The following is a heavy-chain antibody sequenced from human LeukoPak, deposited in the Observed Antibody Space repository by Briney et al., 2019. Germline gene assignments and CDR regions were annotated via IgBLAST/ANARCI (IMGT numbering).Heavy chain of an antibody. V-gene: IGHV1-69*13. CDR2: IIPIFGTA. D-gene: IGHD3-3*01. J-gene: IGHJ3*02. Sequence: ASVKVSCKASGGTFSSYAISWVRQAPGQGLEWMGGIIPIFGTANYAQMFQSRVTITADESTSTAYMELSSLRSEDTAVYYCARHYDFWRGTHDAFDIWGQGTMVTVSS. CDR1: GGTFSSYA. CDR3: ARHYDFWRGTHDAFDI.